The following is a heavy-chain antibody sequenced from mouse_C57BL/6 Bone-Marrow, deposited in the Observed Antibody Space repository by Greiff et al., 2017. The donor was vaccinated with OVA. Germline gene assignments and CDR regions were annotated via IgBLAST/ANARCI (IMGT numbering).Heavy chain of an antibody. D-gene: IGHD1-1*01. V-gene: IGHV5-6*01. CDR1: GFTFSSYG. J-gene: IGHJ2*01. CDR3: AREDYYGSSYLYYFDY. CDR2: ISSGGSYT. Sequence: EVQLVESGGDLVKPGGSLKLSCAASGFTFSSYGMSWVRQTPDKRLEWVATISSGGSYTYYPDSVQGRFTISRDNAKNTLYLQMSSLKSEDTAMYYCAREDYYGSSYLYYFDYWGQGTTLTVSS.